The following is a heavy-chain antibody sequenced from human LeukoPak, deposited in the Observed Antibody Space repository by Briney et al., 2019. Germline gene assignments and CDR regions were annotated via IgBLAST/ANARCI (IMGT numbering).Heavy chain of an antibody. CDR3: AAGQWLVPAY. J-gene: IGHJ4*02. D-gene: IGHD6-19*01. CDR2: INPNSGGT. Sequence: AAVKVSCKASGYSLTGYYMHWVRQAPGQGLEWMGWINPNSGGTNYAQKFQGRVTMTRDTSISTAYMELSRLRSDDTAVYYCAAGQWLVPAYWGQGTLVTVSS. CDR1: GYSLTGYY. V-gene: IGHV1-2*02.